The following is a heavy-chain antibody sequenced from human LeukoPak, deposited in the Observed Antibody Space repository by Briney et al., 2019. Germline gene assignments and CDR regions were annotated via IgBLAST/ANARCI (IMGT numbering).Heavy chain of an antibody. V-gene: IGHV4-59*12. CDR1: GGSISSYY. Sequence: PSETLSLTCTVSGGSISSYYWSWIRQPPGKGLEWIGYIYYSGSTNYNPSLKSRVTISVDTSKNQFSLNLSSVTAADTAVYYCAREGYYDSSGYYYSSAHDYWGQGTLVTVSS. CDR3: AREGYYDSSGYYYSSAHDY. D-gene: IGHD3-22*01. J-gene: IGHJ4*02. CDR2: IYYSGST.